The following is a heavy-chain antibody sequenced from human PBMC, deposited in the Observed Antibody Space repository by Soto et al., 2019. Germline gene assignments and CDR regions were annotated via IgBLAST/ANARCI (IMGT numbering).Heavy chain of an antibody. J-gene: IGHJ4*02. Sequence: PSETLSLTCTASGGSISSSSYLWGWIRQPPGKGLEWIGSIYYSGNTYYNPSLKSRVTVSVDTSKNQFSLKLTSVTAADTAVYYCASLRTQYVVSSWDYWGQGTLVTVSS. CDR2: IYYSGNT. CDR3: ASLRTQYVVSSWDY. V-gene: IGHV4-39*01. CDR1: GGSISSSSYL. D-gene: IGHD6-13*01.